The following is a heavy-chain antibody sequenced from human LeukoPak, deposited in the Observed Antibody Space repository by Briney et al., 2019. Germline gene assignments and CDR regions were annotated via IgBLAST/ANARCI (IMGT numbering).Heavy chain of an antibody. J-gene: IGHJ4*02. CDR2: IKSKTDGGTT. CDR3: TTGGHYYGD. V-gene: IGHV3-15*01. Sequence: QPGGSLRLSCAGSGFTFTKAWMSWIRQAPGKGLEWVALIKSKTDGGTTDYAAPVKGRFSISRDDSRDMLYLQMNSLKIEDTGIYYCTTGGHYYGDWGQGTLVTVSS. CDR1: GFTFTKAW. D-gene: IGHD3-10*01.